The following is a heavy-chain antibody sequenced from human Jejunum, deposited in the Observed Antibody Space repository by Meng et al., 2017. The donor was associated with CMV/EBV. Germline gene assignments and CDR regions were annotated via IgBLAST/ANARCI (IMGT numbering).Heavy chain of an antibody. V-gene: IGHV4-28*01. CDR1: GHSISRDNW. CDR2: IYYGGST. D-gene: IGHD1-26*01. Sequence: CAVSGHSISRDNWWGWIRQPPGKGLEWIGYIYYGGSTYYNPSLESRVTMSVDTSKNQFSLNLRSVTAVDTAMYYCARYTGTSHFFDYWGQGALVTVSS. CDR3: ARYTGTSHFFDY. J-gene: IGHJ4*02.